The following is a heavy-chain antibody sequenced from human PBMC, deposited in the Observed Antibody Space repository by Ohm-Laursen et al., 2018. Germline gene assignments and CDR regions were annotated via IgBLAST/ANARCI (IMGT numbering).Heavy chain of an antibody. J-gene: IGHJ4*02. V-gene: IGHV1-8*02. D-gene: IGHD6-6*01. CDR2: MNPNSGNT. CDR1: GYTFTGYY. CDR3: ARDLWAARGGY. Sequence: GAPVKVSCKASGYTFTGYYMHWVRQAPGQGLEWMGWMNPNSGNTGYAQKFQGRVTMTRNTSISTAYMELSSLRSEDTAVYYCARDLWAARGGYWGQGTLVTVPS.